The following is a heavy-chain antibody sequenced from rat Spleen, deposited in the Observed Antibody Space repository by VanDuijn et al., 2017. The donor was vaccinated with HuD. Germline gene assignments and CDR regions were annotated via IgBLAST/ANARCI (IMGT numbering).Heavy chain of an antibody. CDR3: TRVDYPGVAHYFDY. CDR2: ISTSGAGT. Sequence: EVQLVESGGDLVQPGRSLKLSCAASGFTFSGFPMAWVRQAPTEGLEWVASISTSGAGTFYRDSVKGRFTVSRDNAESTLYLQMNSLRSGDTATYYCTRVDYPGVAHYFDYWGQGVMVTVSS. D-gene: IGHD1-4*01. CDR1: GFTFSGFP. V-gene: IGHV5-46*01. J-gene: IGHJ2*01.